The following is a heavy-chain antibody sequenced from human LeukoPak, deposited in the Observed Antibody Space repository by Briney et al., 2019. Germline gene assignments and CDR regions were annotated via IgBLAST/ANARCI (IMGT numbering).Heavy chain of an antibody. J-gene: IGHJ4*02. V-gene: IGHV3-74*01. D-gene: IGHD6-19*01. CDR3: VRDRSGWAGDY. Sequence: PGRSLRLSCAASGFTFDDYAMHWVRQAPGKGLVWVSGIKTDGSSTRYADSVKGRFTISRDNAKNTLYLQMNSLRAEDTAVYYCVRDRSGWAGDYWGQGTLVTVSS. CDR1: GFTFDDYA. CDR2: IKTDGSST.